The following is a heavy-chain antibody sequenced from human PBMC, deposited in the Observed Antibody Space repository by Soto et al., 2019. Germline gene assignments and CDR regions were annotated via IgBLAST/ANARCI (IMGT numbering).Heavy chain of an antibody. CDR3: AHMAYDFWNDYYWNYFDY. V-gene: IGHV2-5*02. J-gene: IGHJ4*02. CDR1: GFSLTTSGVG. Sequence: QITLKESGPALVEPTQPLTLTCTFSGFSLTTSGVGVGWIRQSPGKALEWLAVIYWDNDRRYSPPLETRLTITKNLSKNQVVFTMTNVDPLDTATYYCAHMAYDFWNDYYWNYFDYWGQGTLVTVSS. D-gene: IGHD3-3*01. CDR2: IYWDNDR.